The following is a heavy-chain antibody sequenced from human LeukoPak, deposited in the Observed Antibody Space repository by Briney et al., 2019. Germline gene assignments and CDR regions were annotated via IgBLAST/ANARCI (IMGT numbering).Heavy chain of an antibody. CDR1: GVSISSSSYY. J-gene: IGHJ5*02. CDR3: AGYDFWSGYYMS. D-gene: IGHD3-3*01. CDR2: IYYSGST. V-gene: IGHV4-39*01. Sequence: SETLSLTCTVSGVSISSSSYYWGWIRQPPGKGLEWIGSIYYSGSTYYNPSLKSRVTISVDTSKNQFSLKLSSVTAADTAVYYCAGYDFWSGYYMSWGQGTLVTVSS.